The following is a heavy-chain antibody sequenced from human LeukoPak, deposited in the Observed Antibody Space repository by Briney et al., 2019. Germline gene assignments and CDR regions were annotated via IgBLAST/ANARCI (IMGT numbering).Heavy chain of an antibody. V-gene: IGHV1-2*02. D-gene: IGHD2-15*01. CDR2: INPNSGGT. CDR3: ARARLTYCSGGSCYSGSYMDV. CDR1: GYTFTGYY. J-gene: IGHJ6*03. Sequence: ASVKVSCKASGYTFTGYYMHWVRQAPGQGLEWMGWINPNSGGTNYAQKFQGRVTMTRDTSISTAYMELSRLRSDDTAVYYCARARLTYCSGGSCYSGSYMDVWGKGNTVTVSS.